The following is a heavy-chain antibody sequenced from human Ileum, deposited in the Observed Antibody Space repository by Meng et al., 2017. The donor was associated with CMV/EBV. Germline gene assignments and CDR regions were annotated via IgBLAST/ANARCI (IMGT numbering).Heavy chain of an antibody. CDR2: INWDGTNT. J-gene: IGHJ4*02. CDR1: GFTFDDYS. CDR3: ARDGH. V-gene: IGHV3-43*01. Sequence: VELGESGGLVVQPGGSLRLSCAASGFTFDDYSMHWVRQRPGKGLEWISIINWDGTNTDYADSVRGRFTISRDNSRNSLYLEMNSLRTEDTAFYFCARDGHWGQGTLVTVSS.